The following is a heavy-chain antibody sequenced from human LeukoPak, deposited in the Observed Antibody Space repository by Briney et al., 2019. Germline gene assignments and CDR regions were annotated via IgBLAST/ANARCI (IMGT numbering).Heavy chain of an antibody. CDR1: GDSISSTSYY. CDR3: ARHKDYYYSYMDV. J-gene: IGHJ6*03. V-gene: IGHV4-39*01. CDR2: IYYSGST. Sequence: SETLSLTCTVSGDSISSTSYYWGWIRQPPGKGLEWIGTIYYSGSTYYNPSLTSRVTISVDTSKNQFSLKLSSVTAADTAVYYCARHKDYYYSYMDVWGKGTTVTISS.